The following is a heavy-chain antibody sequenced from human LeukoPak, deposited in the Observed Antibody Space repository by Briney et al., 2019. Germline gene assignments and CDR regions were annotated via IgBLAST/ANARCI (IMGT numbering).Heavy chain of an antibody. CDR1: GFTFSSYS. Sequence: GGSLRLSCTVSGFTFSSYSMNWVRQAPGKGLEWVSSISSSSSYIYYADSVKGRFTISRDNAKNSLYLQMNSLRAEDTAVYYCASFHYDSSGYYLDYWGQGTLVTVSS. J-gene: IGHJ4*02. CDR3: ASFHYDSSGYYLDY. CDR2: ISSSSSYI. D-gene: IGHD3-22*01. V-gene: IGHV3-21*01.